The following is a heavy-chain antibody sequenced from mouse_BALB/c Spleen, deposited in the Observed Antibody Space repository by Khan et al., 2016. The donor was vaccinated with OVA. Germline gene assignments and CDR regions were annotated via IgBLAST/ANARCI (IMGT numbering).Heavy chain of an antibody. V-gene: IGHV2-2*02. CDR2: IWRGGST. J-gene: IGHJ4*01. CDR3: SRKANWDAMDY. Sequence: QALLKQAGPGLVQPSQSLSITCTVYGFSLTSYGVHWVRQSPGRGLGWLGVIWRGGSTDYNAAFIARLRISKDNSKSQVLSTMNSLQANDTGIYYCSRKANWDAMDYWGQGTSVTVSS. D-gene: IGHD4-1*01. CDR1: GFSLTSYG.